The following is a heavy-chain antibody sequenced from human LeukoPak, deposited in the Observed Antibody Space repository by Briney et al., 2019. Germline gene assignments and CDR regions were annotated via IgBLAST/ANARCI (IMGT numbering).Heavy chain of an antibody. CDR3: ARGPRLETLFDY. CDR2: IYHSGST. J-gene: IGHJ4*02. Sequence: SETLSLTCAVSGGSISSGGYSWSWIRQPPGKGLEWIGYIYHSGSTYYNPSLKSRVTISVDTSKNQFSLKLSSVTAADTAVYYCARGPRLETLFDYWGQGTLVTVSS. D-gene: IGHD1-1*01. CDR1: GGSISSGGYS. V-gene: IGHV4-30-2*01.